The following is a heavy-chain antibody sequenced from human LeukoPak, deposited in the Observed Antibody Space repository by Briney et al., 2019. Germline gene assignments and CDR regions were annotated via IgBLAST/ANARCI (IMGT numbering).Heavy chain of an antibody. CDR2: ISYDGSNK. V-gene: IGHV3-30*04. J-gene: IGHJ6*02. CDR3: ARAMRYCSGGSCYSTFYYYYGMDV. Sequence: GRSLRLSCAASGFTFSSYAMHWVRQAPGKGLEWVAVISYDGSNKYYADSVKGRFTISRDNSKNTLYLQMNSLRAEDTAVYYCARAMRYCSGGSCYSTFYYYYGMDVWGQGTTVTVSS. CDR1: GFTFSSYA. D-gene: IGHD2-15*01.